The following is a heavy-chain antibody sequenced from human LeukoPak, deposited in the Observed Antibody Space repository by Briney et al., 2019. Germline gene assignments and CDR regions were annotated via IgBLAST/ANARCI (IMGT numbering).Heavy chain of an antibody. CDR2: ISSSSSYI. J-gene: IGHJ4*02. V-gene: IGHV3-21*04. D-gene: IGHD6-19*01. CDR1: GFTFSSYS. Sequence: GSLRLSCAASGFTFSSYSMNWVRQAPGKGLEWVSSISSSSSYIYYADSVKGRFTISRDNSKNTLYLQMNSLRAEDTAVYYCAKGSQTVAGTGDDYWGQGTLVTVSS. CDR3: AKGSQTVAGTGDDY.